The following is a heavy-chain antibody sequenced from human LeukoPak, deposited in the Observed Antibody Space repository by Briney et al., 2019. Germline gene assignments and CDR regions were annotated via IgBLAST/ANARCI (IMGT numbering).Heavy chain of an antibody. V-gene: IGHV3-23*01. CDR3: ARDSDFYDSFTFYGMDV. CDR2: IRATSGIT. J-gene: IGHJ6*02. Sequence: GXXRLSCAASGFSFTDYAMSWVRQAPGKGVEWVSDIRATSGITYYADSVKGRFTISRDNSKKMLYLQMNSLRADDTALYYCARDSDFYDSFTFYGMDVWGQGTTVIVSS. CDR1: GFSFTDYA. D-gene: IGHD3-3*01.